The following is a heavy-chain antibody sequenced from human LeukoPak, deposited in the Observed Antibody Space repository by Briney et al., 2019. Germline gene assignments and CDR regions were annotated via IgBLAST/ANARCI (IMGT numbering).Heavy chain of an antibody. CDR2: ISSSSSYI. J-gene: IGHJ6*03. D-gene: IGHD4-23*01. V-gene: IGHV3-21*01. CDR3: ASPVWGSTVVYCYYMDV. Sequence: PGGSLRLSCAASGFTFSSYSMNWVRQAPGKGLEWVSSISSSSSYIYYADSVKGRFTISRDNAKNSLYLQMNSLRAEDTAVYYCASPVWGSTVVYCYYMDVWGKGTTVTVSS. CDR1: GFTFSSYS.